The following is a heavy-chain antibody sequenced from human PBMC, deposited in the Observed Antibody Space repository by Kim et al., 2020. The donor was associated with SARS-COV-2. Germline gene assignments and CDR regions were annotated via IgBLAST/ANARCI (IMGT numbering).Heavy chain of an antibody. Sequence: SVKGRFTISRDNAKNSLYLQMNSLRAEDTAVYYCARVGYYDSSAVVAFDYWGQGTLVTVSS. V-gene: IGHV3-21*01. J-gene: IGHJ4*02. D-gene: IGHD3-22*01. CDR3: ARVGYYDSSAVVAFDY.